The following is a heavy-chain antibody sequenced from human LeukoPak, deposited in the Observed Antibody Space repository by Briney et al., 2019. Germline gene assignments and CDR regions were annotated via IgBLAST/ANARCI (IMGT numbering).Heavy chain of an antibody. Sequence: ASVKVSCKASGYTFTSYATNWVRQAPGQGLEWMGWINTNTGNPTYAQGFTGRFVFSLDTSVSTAYLQISSLKAEDTAVYYCARETGILTGPRLNWFDPWGQGTLVTVSS. CDR2: INTNTGNP. D-gene: IGHD3-9*01. J-gene: IGHJ5*02. V-gene: IGHV7-4-1*02. CDR1: GYTFTSYA. CDR3: ARETGILTGPRLNWFDP.